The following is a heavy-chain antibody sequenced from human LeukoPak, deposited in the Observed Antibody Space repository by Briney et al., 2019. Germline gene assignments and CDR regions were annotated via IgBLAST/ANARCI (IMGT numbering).Heavy chain of an antibody. D-gene: IGHD1-26*01. V-gene: IGHV3-23*01. J-gene: IGHJ5*02. CDR1: GFSFDNYA. Sequence: GGSLRLSCVASGFSFDNYAMNWVRQAPGMGLEWVSLIIGSSGSTFYADSVKGRFTISRDKSKNTLYLQMNSLRAEDTAVYYCAPHQVGATNWFDPWGQGTLVTVSS. CDR2: IIGSSGST. CDR3: APHQVGATNWFDP.